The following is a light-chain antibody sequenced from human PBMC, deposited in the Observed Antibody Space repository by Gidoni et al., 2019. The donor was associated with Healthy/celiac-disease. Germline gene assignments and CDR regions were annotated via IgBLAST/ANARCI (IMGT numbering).Light chain of an antibody. J-gene: IGKJ3*01. Sequence: DIKMTHSPSSLSASVGDRVTITCQASQDISNYLNWYQQKPGKAPKLLIYDASNLETGVPSRFSGSGSGTDFTFTISSLQPEDIATYYCQQYDNLPSFTFGPGTQVEIK. CDR2: DAS. V-gene: IGKV1-33*01. CDR1: QDISNY. CDR3: QQYDNLPSFT.